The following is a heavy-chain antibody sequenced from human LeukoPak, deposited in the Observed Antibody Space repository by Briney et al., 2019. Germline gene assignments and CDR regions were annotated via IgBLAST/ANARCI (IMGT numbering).Heavy chain of an antibody. D-gene: IGHD6-19*01. CDR2: IHTSGSA. CDR1: GGSINTYY. CDR3: ARRDISSGWSFNY. V-gene: IGHV4-4*07. Sequence: SGTLSLTCTVSGGSINTYYWSWIPQPPGKGLEWIGQIHTSGSANYNPPLKSRVTMSLDTPENQISLTIRSVTAADTAVYYCARRDISSGWSFNYWGRGTLVTVSS. J-gene: IGHJ4*02.